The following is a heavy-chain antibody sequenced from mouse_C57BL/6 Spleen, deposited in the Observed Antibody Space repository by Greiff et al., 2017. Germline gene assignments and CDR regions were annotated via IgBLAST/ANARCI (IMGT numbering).Heavy chain of an antibody. J-gene: IGHJ4*01. CDR3: ARGAYYAMDY. V-gene: IGHV5-16*01. Sequence: EVKLVESEGGLVQPGSSMKLSCTASGFTFSDYYMAWVRQVPEKGLEWVANINYDGSSTYYLDSLKSRFIISRDNAKNLLYLQMSSLNSEDTATYYCARGAYYAMDYWGQGTSVTVSS. CDR2: INYDGSST. CDR1: GFTFSDYY.